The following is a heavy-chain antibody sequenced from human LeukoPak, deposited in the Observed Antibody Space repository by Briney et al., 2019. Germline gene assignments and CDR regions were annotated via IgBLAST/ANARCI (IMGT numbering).Heavy chain of an antibody. D-gene: IGHD2-21*01. Sequence: SETLSLTCTVSGESISGFYWTWIRQPPGKGLEWIGYIYYSGSTNYNPSLKSRVTISVDTSNNHFSLKLSSVTAADTAVYYCARGVVIAPQTFDYWGQGTLVTVSS. CDR1: GESISGFY. J-gene: IGHJ4*02. V-gene: IGHV4-59*01. CDR3: ARGVVIAPQTFDY. CDR2: IYYSGST.